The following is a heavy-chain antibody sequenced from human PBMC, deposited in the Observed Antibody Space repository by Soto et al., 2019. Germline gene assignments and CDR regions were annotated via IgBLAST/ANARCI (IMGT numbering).Heavy chain of an antibody. Sequence: EVQLLESGGGLVQPGGSLRLSCAASVFSFSTYAMSWVRQAPGKGLEWVSGISAGGGNTYYADSVRGRFTISRDNSKNTVDLQISSLRAEDTALYYCVKHSEYQLLSWLDPWGLGTLVTVSS. V-gene: IGHV3-23*01. CDR2: ISAGGGNT. CDR1: VFSFSTYA. CDR3: VKHSEYQLLSWLDP. D-gene: IGHD2-2*01. J-gene: IGHJ5*02.